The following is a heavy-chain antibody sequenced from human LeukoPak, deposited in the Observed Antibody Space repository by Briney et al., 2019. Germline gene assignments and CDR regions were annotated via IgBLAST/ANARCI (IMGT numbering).Heavy chain of an antibody. V-gene: IGHV1-69*05. D-gene: IGHD6-13*01. CDR3: ASLSRLSSSWYHYMDV. CDR2: IIPIFGTA. Sequence: ASVKVSCKASGGTFSSYAISWVRQAPGQGLEWMGGIIPIFGTANYAQKFQGRVTITTDESTSTAYMELSSLRSEDTAVYYCASLSRLSSSWYHYMDVWGKGTTVTVSS. CDR1: GGTFSSYA. J-gene: IGHJ6*03.